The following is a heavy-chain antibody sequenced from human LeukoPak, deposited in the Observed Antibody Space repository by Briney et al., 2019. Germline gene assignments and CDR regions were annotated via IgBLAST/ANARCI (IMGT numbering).Heavy chain of an antibody. CDR3: ARDFDYGGFDY. V-gene: IGHV3-23*01. CDR2: ISGSGGST. D-gene: IGHD4-17*01. Sequence: GGSLRLSCAASGFTFSTYGMSWVRQAPGKGLEWVSAISGSGGSTYDADSVKGRFTISRDNAKNSLYLQMNSLRAEDTAVYYCARDFDYGGFDYWGQGTLVTVSS. CDR1: GFTFSTYG. J-gene: IGHJ4*02.